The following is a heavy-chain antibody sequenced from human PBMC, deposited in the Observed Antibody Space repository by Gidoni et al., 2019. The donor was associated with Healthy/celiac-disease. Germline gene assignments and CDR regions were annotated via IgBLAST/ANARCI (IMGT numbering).Heavy chain of an antibody. Sequence: EVQLVESGGGLVQPGVSLSLSCAASGFTLSSYSMNVVRQAPGKGLEWGSYISSRSSTRYYADSVKGRFTNYRDNAKNSLYRQMNSLRAEDTAVYYCARARGTVAYFDYWGQGTLVTVSS. J-gene: IGHJ4*02. CDR2: ISSRSSTR. CDR1: GFTLSSYS. V-gene: IGHV3-48*01. D-gene: IGHD1-1*01. CDR3: ARARGTVAYFDY.